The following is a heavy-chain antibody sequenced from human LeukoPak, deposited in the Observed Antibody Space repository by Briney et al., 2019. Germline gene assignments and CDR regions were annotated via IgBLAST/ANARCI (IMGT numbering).Heavy chain of an antibody. Sequence: SGTLSLTCTVSGGSISSYYWSWIRQPPGKGLEWIGYIYYSGSTNYNPSLKSRVTISVDTSKNQFSLKLSSVTAADTAVYYCAGVSSSWYHSVVGIRDYFDYWGQGTLVTVSS. D-gene: IGHD6-13*01. V-gene: IGHV4-59*01. CDR3: AGVSSSWYHSVVGIRDYFDY. CDR2: IYYSGST. J-gene: IGHJ4*02. CDR1: GGSISSYY.